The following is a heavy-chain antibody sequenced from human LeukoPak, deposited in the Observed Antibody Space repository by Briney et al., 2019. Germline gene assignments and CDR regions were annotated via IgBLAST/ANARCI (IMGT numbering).Heavy chain of an antibody. CDR3: AREVRIAAAGTGSFDY. V-gene: IGHV3-21*01. Sequence: GGSLRLSCTVSGFTVSSYSMNWVRQAPGKGLEWVSSISSSSSYTYYADSVKGRFTISRDNAKNSLYLQMNSLRAEDTAVYYCAREVRIAAAGTGSFDYWGQGTLVTVSS. CDR2: ISSSSSYT. J-gene: IGHJ4*02. D-gene: IGHD6-13*01. CDR1: GFTVSSYS.